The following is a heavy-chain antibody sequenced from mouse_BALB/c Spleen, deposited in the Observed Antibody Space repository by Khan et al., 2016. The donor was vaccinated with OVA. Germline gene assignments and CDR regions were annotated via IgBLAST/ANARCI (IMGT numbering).Heavy chain of an antibody. CDR3: ARGNSYRYYFNY. V-gene: IGHV3-2*02. CDR2: ISYSGVT. CDR1: GYSITSGYA. Sequence: EVQLVESGPGLVKPSQSLSLTCTVTGYSITSGYAWNWIRQFPGNKLEWMGYISYSGVTSYTPSLKSRISITRDTSKNQFFLQLNSVTTEDTATYHCARGNSYRYYFNYPDTGTTLTVAS. J-gene: IGHJ2*01. D-gene: IGHD2-10*01.